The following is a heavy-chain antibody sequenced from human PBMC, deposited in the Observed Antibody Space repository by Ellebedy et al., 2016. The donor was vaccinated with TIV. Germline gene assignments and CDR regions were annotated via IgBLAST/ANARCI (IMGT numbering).Heavy chain of an antibody. J-gene: IGHJ4*02. CDR1: GGSISSDAYY. D-gene: IGHD6-6*01. V-gene: IGHV4-30-4*01. CDR3: ARGDSSSSRVYY. Sequence: MPSETLSLTCTVSGGSISSDAYYWSCIRQPPGKGLEWIGYIYYSGSTYYNPSLKSRVTISVDTSKNQFSLKLSSVTAADTAVYYCARGDSSSSRVYYWGQGTLVTVSS. CDR2: IYYSGST.